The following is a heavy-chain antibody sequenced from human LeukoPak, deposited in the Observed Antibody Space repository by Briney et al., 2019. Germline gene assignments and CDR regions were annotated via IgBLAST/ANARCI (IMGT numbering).Heavy chain of an antibody. V-gene: IGHV3-49*03. Sequence: GGSLRLSCTASGFTFGDYAMSWFRQAPGKGLEWVGFIRSKAYGGTTEYAASVKGRFTISSDDSKSIAYLQMNSLKTEDTAVYYCTTRITMVRGVIIHDYWGQGTLVTVSS. CDR2: IRSKAYGGTT. J-gene: IGHJ4*02. D-gene: IGHD3-10*01. CDR3: TTRITMVRGVIIHDY. CDR1: GFTFGDYA.